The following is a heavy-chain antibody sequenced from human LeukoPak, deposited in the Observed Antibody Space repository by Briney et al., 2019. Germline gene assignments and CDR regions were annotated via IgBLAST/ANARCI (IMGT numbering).Heavy chain of an antibody. Sequence: PGGSLRLSCAASGFTFSSCGMHWVRQAPGKGLEGVAVIWYDGSNKYYADSVKGRFTISRDNSKNTLYLQMNSLRAEDTAVYYCARDRVGYFDYWGQGTLVTVSS. D-gene: IGHD1-26*01. V-gene: IGHV3-33*01. CDR3: ARDRVGYFDY. J-gene: IGHJ4*02. CDR1: GFTFSSCG. CDR2: IWYDGSNK.